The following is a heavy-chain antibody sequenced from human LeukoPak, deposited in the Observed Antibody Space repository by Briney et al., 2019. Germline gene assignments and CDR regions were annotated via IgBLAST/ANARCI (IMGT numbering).Heavy chain of an antibody. CDR1: GGSFSGYY. CDR3: ARTQQTGEADY. Sequence: KPSETLSLTCAVYGGSFSGYYWSWIRQPAGKGLEWIGRIYISGSTNYNPSLKSRVTMSVDTSKNQFSLKLNSVTAADTAVYYCARTQQTGEADYWGQGTLVTVSS. J-gene: IGHJ4*02. CDR2: IYISGST. D-gene: IGHD7-27*01. V-gene: IGHV4-59*10.